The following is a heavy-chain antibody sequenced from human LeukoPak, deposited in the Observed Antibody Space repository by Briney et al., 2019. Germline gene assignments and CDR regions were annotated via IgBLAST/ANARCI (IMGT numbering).Heavy chain of an antibody. CDR2: IYSSGST. J-gene: IGHJ4*02. V-gene: IGHV4-61*02. CDR3: ARYSSSWDDPGFDY. D-gene: IGHD6-13*01. Sequence: PSETLSLTCTVSGGSISSGSYYWSWIRQPAGKGLEWIGRIYSSGSTNYNPSLKSRVTISVDTSKNQFSLKLSSVTAADTAVYYCARYSSSWDDPGFDYWGQGTLVTVSS. CDR1: GGSISSGSYY.